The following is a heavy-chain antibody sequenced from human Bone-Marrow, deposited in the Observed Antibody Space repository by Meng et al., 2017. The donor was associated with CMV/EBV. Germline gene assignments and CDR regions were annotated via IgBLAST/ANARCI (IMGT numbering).Heavy chain of an antibody. CDR2: ISAGSGST. J-gene: IGHJ6*02. V-gene: IGHV3-23*01. Sequence: GESLKISCAASGFTFTSYAMSWVRQSPGKGLEWVSSISAGSGSTYYADSVKGRFTLSRDNSKNTLYLQMNSLRAEDTAVYYCARDLSRSKTIFGVVTIYYYYGMDVWGQGTTVTVSS. D-gene: IGHD3-3*01. CDR1: GFTFTSYA. CDR3: ARDLSRSKTIFGVVTIYYYYGMDV.